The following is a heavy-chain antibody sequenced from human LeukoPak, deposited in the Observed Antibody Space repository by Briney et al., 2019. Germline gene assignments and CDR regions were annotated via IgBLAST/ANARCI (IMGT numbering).Heavy chain of an antibody. D-gene: IGHD3-10*01. Sequence: SETLSLTCTVPGGSISSSSYYWGWIRQPPGKGLEWIGSIYYSGSTYYNPSLKSRVTISVDTSKNQFSLKLSSVTAADTAVYYCAREDYYGSGNRDYWGQGTLVTVSS. V-gene: IGHV4-39*07. CDR2: IYYSGST. CDR1: GGSISSSSYY. CDR3: AREDYYGSGNRDY. J-gene: IGHJ4*02.